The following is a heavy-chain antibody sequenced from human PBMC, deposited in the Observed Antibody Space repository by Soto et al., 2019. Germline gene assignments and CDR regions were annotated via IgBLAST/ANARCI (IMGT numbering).Heavy chain of an antibody. J-gene: IGHJ5*02. CDR1: GYTFTSYA. D-gene: IGHD6-13*01. CDR2: INAGNGNT. Sequence: QVQLVQSGAEVKKPGASVKVSCKASGYTFTSYAMHWVRQAPGQRLEWMGWINAGNGNTKYSQKFQGRVTITRDTSASTAYMELSSLRSEDTAVYYCASDPAQGIAAAGNWFDPWGQGTLVTVSS. CDR3: ASDPAQGIAAAGNWFDP. V-gene: IGHV1-3*01.